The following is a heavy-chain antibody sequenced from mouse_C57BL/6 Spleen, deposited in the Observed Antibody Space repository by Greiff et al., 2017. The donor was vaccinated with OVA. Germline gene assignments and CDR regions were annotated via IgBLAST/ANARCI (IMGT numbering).Heavy chain of an antibody. CDR1: GFNIKNTY. J-gene: IGHJ3*01. CDR2: IDPAHGNT. Sequence: EVKLMESVAELVRPGASVKLSCTASGFNIKNTYMHWVKQRPEQGLEWIGRIDPAHGNTNYAPKFQGKAPLTADTSSNTAYLQLSSLTSEDTAIYYCARPDYDAWFAYWGQGTLVTVSA. V-gene: IGHV14-3*01. CDR3: ARPDYDAWFAY. D-gene: IGHD2-4*01.